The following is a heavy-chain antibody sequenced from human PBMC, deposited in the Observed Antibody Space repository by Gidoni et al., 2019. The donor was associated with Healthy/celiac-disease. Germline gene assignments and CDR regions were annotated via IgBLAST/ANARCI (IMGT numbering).Heavy chain of an antibody. D-gene: IGHD6-13*01. V-gene: IGHV5-51*01. CDR2: IYPGDSDT. CDR3: ASGGGDSSSWYGYDY. Sequence: EVQLVQSGAEVKKPGESLKISCKGSGYSFTSYWTGWVRQMPGKGLEWMGLIYPGDSDTRYSPSFQGQVTISADKSISTAYRQWSSLKASDTAMYYCASGGGDSSSWYGYDYWGQGTLVTVSS. CDR1: GYSFTSYW. J-gene: IGHJ4*02.